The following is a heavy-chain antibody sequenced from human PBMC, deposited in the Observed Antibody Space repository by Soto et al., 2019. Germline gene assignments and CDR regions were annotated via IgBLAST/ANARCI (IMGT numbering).Heavy chain of an antibody. CDR1: GFTFSSYW. J-gene: IGHJ4*02. D-gene: IGHD3-16*02. V-gene: IGHV3-74*01. Sequence: EVQLVESGGGLVQPGGSLRLSCAASGFTFSSYWMHWVRQAPGKGLVWVSRINSDGSSTSYADSVKGRFTISRDNAKNTLYLQMNSLSAEDTAVYYCAREFYYGWGSYLPFDYWGQGTLVTVSS. CDR3: AREFYYGWGSYLPFDY. CDR2: INSDGSST.